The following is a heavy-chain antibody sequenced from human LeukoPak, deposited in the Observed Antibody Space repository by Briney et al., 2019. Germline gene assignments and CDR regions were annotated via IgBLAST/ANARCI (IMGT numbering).Heavy chain of an antibody. J-gene: IGHJ3*02. Sequence: ASVKVSCKASGYTFTSYYMHWVRQAPGQGLEWMGWISAYNGNTNYAQKLQGRVTMTTDTSTSTAYMELRSLRSDDTAVYYCARDEGTYYYGSGSYYAFDIWGQGTMVTVSS. CDR2: ISAYNGNT. V-gene: IGHV1-18*04. CDR3: ARDEGTYYYGSGSYYAFDI. CDR1: GYTFTSYY. D-gene: IGHD3-10*01.